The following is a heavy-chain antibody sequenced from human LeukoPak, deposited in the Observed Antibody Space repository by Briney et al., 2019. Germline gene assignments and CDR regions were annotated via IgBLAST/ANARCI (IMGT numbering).Heavy chain of an antibody. CDR3: AREETVTYAFDI. CDR1: GFTFSNAW. J-gene: IGHJ3*02. Sequence: PGGSLRLSCAASGFTFSNAWMSWVRQAPGKGLEWVSVIYSGGSTYYADSVKGRFTISRDNSKNTLYLQMNSLRAEDTAVYYCAREETVTYAFDIWGQGTMVTVSS. CDR2: IYSGGST. D-gene: IGHD4-17*01. V-gene: IGHV3-66*01.